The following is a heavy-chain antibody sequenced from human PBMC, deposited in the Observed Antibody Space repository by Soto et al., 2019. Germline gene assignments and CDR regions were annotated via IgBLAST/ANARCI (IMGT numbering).Heavy chain of an antibody. CDR3: ARDMGNSASDY. J-gene: IGHJ4*02. CDR1: AYSITSGYY. CDR2: ISHSGST. V-gene: IGHV4-38-2*02. D-gene: IGHD1-26*01. Sequence: SETLSLTCTVSAYSITSGYYGAWIRQPPGKGLEWIGSISHSGSTFYNPSLKSRLTISIDESKNQFSLRLTSVTAADTAVYYCARDMGNSASDYWGQGALVTVSS.